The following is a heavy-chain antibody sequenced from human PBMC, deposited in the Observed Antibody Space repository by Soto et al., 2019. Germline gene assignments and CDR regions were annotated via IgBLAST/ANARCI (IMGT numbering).Heavy chain of an antibody. CDR1: SVSNAW. V-gene: IGHV3-15*07. J-gene: IGHJ4*02. CDR2: IKSKTDGGTT. Sequence: SVSNAWMNWVRQAPGKGLEWVGRIKSKTDGGTTDYAAPVKGRFTISRDDSKNTLYLQMNSLKTEDTAVYYCTTDPEGSSWYVRRFDYWGQGTLVTVSS. CDR3: TTDPEGSSWYVRRFDY. D-gene: IGHD6-13*01.